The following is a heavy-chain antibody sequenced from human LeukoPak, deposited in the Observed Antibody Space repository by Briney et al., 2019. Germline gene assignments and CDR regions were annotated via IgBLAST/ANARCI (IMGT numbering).Heavy chain of an antibody. D-gene: IGHD6-19*01. V-gene: IGHV3-7*01. Sequence: GGSLRLSCVVSGFSFTNNWMSWVRQAPGKGLEWVASLKQDGSEKYYVDSVKGRFTISRDNARNSLYLQMNSLRAEDTAVYYCARRIVVAGGFDYWGQGTLVTVSS. CDR2: LKQDGSEK. CDR3: ARRIVVAGGFDY. CDR1: GFSFTNNW. J-gene: IGHJ4*02.